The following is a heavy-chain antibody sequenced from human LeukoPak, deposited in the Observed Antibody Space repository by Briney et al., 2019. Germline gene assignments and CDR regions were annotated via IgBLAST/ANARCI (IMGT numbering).Heavy chain of an antibody. CDR3: AGRYFDWLRGIDP. V-gene: IGHV4-39*01. CDR1: GGSISSSSYY. CDR2: IYYSGST. J-gene: IGHJ5*02. D-gene: IGHD3-9*01. Sequence: SETLSLTCTVSGGSISSSSYYWGWIRQPPGKGLEWIGSIYYSGSTYYNPSLKSRVTISVDTSKNQFSLKLSSVTAADTAVYYCAGRYFDWLRGIDPWGQGTLVTVSS.